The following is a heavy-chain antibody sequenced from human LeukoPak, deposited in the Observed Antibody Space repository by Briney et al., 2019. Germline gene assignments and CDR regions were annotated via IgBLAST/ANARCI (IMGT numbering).Heavy chain of an antibody. CDR3: ASPAALRYFDWSFDY. D-gene: IGHD3-9*01. CDR2: INHSGST. V-gene: IGHV4-34*01. CDR1: GGSFSGYY. Sequence: SETLSLTCAVYGGSFSGYYWSWIRQPPGKGLEWIGEINHSGSTNYNPSLKSRVTISVDTSKNLFSLKLSSVTAADTAVYYCASPAALRYFDWSFDYWGQGTLVTVSS. J-gene: IGHJ4*02.